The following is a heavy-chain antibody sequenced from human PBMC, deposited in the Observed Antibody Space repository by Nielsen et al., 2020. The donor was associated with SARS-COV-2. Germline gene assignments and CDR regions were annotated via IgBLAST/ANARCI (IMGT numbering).Heavy chain of an antibody. D-gene: IGHD3-22*01. V-gene: IGHV3-9*01. CDR1: GFTFDDYA. J-gene: IGHJ3*02. CDR3: ARDDQVYYDSSGYSI. Sequence: SLKISCAASGFTFDDYAMHWVRQAPGKGLEWVSGISWNSGSIGYADSVKGRFTISRDNAKNSLYLQMNSLRAEDTAVYYCARDDQVYYDSSGYSIWGQGTMVTVSS. CDR2: ISWNSGSI.